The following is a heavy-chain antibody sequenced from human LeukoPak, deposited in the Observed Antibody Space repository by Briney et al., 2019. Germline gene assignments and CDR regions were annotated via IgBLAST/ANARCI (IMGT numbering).Heavy chain of an antibody. Sequence: GASVKVSCKASGGTFSSYAISWVRQAPGQGLEWMGEIIPIFGTANYAQKFQGRVTITADESTSTAYMELSSLRSEDTAVYYCARDLGYSYGSRWFDPWGQGTLVTVSS. J-gene: IGHJ5*02. CDR1: GGTFSSYA. V-gene: IGHV1-69*01. D-gene: IGHD5-18*01. CDR3: ARDLGYSYGSRWFDP. CDR2: IIPIFGTA.